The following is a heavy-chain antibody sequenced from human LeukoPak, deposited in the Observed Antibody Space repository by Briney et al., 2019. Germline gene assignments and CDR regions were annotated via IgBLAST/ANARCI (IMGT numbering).Heavy chain of an antibody. V-gene: IGHV4-39*07. CDR3: ARALYSHVINVYYFDY. Sequence: PSETLSLTCTVSGGSISSSSYYWGWIRQPPGKGLEWIGSIYYSGSTYYNPSLKSRVTISVDTSKNQFSLKLSSVTAADTAVYYCARALYSHVINVYYFDYWGQGTLVTVSS. CDR1: GGSISSSSYY. J-gene: IGHJ4*02. D-gene: IGHD6-13*01. CDR2: IYYSGST.